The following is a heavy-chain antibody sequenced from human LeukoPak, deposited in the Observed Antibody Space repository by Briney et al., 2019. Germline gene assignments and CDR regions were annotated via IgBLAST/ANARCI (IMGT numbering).Heavy chain of an antibody. V-gene: IGHV4-59*08. Sequence: SETLSLTCTVSGGSISGYYRSWIRQPPGKRLEWVGYIHYTGYTNCNPSLRSRVTMSVDTSKNQFSLTLRSVTAADTAVYYCARLHFAAAEEFDPWGQGTLVTVSS. J-gene: IGHJ5*02. CDR2: IHYTGYT. D-gene: IGHD6-13*01. CDR1: GGSISGYY. CDR3: ARLHFAAAEEFDP.